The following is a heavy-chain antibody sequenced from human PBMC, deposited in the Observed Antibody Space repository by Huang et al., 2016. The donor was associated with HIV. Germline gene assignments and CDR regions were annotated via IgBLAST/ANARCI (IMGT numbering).Heavy chain of an antibody. CDR1: GFKFSNYW. Sequence: EEHLVESGGGLVQPGGSLRLSCEASGFKFSNYWMQWVSQAPGKGVVWVSRIKIDVRTTDYADSVKGRFTISRDNAKNTLYLQMSSLTAEDTAIYYCARAGGFEIWGQGTVVTVSS. CDR2: IKIDVRTT. CDR3: ARAGGFEI. V-gene: IGHV3-74*01. J-gene: IGHJ3*02. D-gene: IGHD2-15*01.